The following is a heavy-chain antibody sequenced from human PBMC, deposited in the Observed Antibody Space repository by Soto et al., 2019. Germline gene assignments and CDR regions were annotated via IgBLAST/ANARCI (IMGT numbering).Heavy chain of an antibody. V-gene: IGHV3-21*06. D-gene: IGHD2-2*01. J-gene: IGHJ6*04. CDR1: GFTFSDEN. CDR2: ISGGGSYI. CDR3: ARDSDCHSTSCFFPPHV. Sequence: PGGSLRLSCSAYGFTFSDENMSWVRQVPGKGLEWVSGISGGGSYIFYADSVQGRFSISRDNPKNSLFLEMNSLRVEDTAVYYCARDSDCHSTSCFFPPHVWGKGTTVTVSS.